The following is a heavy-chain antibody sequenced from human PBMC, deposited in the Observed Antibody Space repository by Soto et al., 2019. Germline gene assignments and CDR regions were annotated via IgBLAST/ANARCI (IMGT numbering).Heavy chain of an antibody. V-gene: IGHV4-59*01. CDR2: ISYSGNT. D-gene: IGHD3-22*01. J-gene: IGHJ4*02. CDR1: GGSISNFY. CDR3: ARVGYYDSSGDLTYFFDY. Sequence: SETLSLTCTVSGGSISNFYWSWIRQPPGKGLEWIGYISYSGNTNYNPSLKSRVTISVDTSKNQFSLKLSSVTAADTAVYYCARVGYYDSSGDLTYFFDYWGQGTLVTVSS.